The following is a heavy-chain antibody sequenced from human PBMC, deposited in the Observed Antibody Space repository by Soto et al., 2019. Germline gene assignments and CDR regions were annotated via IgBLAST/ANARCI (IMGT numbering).Heavy chain of an antibody. Sequence: GGSLRLSCAASGFTFDDYAMHWVRQAPGKGLEWVSGISWNSGSIGYADSVKGRFTISRDNAKNSLYLQMNSLRAEDTAVYYCARRGRPSIAARAVDYWGQGTLVTVSS. CDR3: ARRGRPSIAARAVDY. CDR2: ISWNSGSI. D-gene: IGHD6-6*01. V-gene: IGHV3-9*01. CDR1: GFTFDDYA. J-gene: IGHJ4*02.